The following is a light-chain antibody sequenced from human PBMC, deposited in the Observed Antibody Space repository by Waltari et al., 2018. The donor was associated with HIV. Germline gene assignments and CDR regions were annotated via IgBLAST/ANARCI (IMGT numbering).Light chain of an antibody. Sequence: EVVLTQSPLALPVTLGQPASISCRSSQSRAYSDGDTHLNWFQQRPGQSPRRLIYKVSNRDSGVPDRFSGSGSGTDFTLKISRVEAEDVGFYYCMQGTHWPPSWTFGQGTKVEIK. CDR3: MQGTHWPPSWT. J-gene: IGKJ1*01. V-gene: IGKV2-30*01. CDR1: QSRAYSDGDTH. CDR2: KVS.